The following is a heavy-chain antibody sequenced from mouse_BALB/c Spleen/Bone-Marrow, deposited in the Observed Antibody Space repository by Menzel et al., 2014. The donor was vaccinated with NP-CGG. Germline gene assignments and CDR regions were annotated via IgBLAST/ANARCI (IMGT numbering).Heavy chain of an antibody. CDR2: TSPGDGVI. Sequence: VQLQQSDAELVKPGASVKISCKASGYTFTDHAIHWVKQKPEQGLEWIGYTSPGDGVIKYNEKFKGKAILTADKSSSTAYMQLNSLTSEDSAVYFCKRSLGRFAYWGQGTLVTVSA. CDR3: KRSLGRFAY. V-gene: IGHV1S53*02. CDR1: GYTFTDHA. D-gene: IGHD4-1*01. J-gene: IGHJ3*01.